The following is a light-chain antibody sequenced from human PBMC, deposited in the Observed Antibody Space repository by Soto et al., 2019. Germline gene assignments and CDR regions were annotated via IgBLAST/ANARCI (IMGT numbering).Light chain of an antibody. J-gene: IGLJ1*01. CDR2: GNT. CDR1: SSDVGGYNY. Sequence: QSVLTQPASVSGSPGQSITISCTGTSSDVGGYNYVSWYQHHPGEAPKLLIYGNTIRPSGVPDRFSGSKSGTSASLAITGLQAEDEADYYCQSYDRSLRGYVFGTGTKVTVL. CDR3: QSYDRSLRGYV. V-gene: IGLV2-14*03.